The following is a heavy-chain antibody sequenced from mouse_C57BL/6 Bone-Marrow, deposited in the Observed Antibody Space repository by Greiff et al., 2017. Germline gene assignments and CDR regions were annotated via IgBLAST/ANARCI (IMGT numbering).Heavy chain of an antibody. CDR1: GYAFSSYW. Sequence: QVQLKESGAELVKPGASVKISCKASGYAFSSYWMNWVKQRPGKGLEWIGQIYPGDGDTNYNGKFKGKATLTADKSSSTAYMQLSSLTSEDSAVYFCDSNYVPYWYFDVWGTGTTVTVSS. V-gene: IGHV1-80*01. J-gene: IGHJ1*03. CDR3: DSNYVPYWYFDV. D-gene: IGHD2-5*01. CDR2: IYPGDGDT.